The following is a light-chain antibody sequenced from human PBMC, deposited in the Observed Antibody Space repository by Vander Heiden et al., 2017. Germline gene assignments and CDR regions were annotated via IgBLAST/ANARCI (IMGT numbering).Light chain of an antibody. CDR2: EVD. CDR1: SNDVGAYNY. J-gene: IGLJ2*01. Sequence: QSALSQPPSPSGSPGQSVTISCTGTSNDVGAYNYISWYQQHPGKAPKLMISEVDKRPSGVPDRFSGSKSGNTASLTVSGLQAEDEADYYCSSYADNNLLFGGGTKLTVL. CDR3: SSYADNNLL. V-gene: IGLV2-8*01.